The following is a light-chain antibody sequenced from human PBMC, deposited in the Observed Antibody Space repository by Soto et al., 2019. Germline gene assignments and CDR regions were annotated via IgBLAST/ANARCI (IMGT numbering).Light chain of an antibody. V-gene: IGLV2-14*01. J-gene: IGLJ2*01. CDR1: SSDVGGYNY. CDR2: DVS. Sequence: QSVLTQPASVSGSPGQSITISCTGTSSDVGGYNYVSWYQQHPGKAPKLMIYDVSNRPSGVSNRFSGSKSGNTASLTISGLQAEDEADYYCSFSKVFGGGTKVTVL. CDR3: SFSKV.